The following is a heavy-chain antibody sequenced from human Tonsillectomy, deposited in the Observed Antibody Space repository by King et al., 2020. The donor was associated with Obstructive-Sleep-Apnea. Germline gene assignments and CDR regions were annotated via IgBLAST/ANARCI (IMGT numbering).Heavy chain of an antibody. J-gene: IGHJ4*02. CDR2: INTGCGTP. CDR3: AKRVDTAMVFDY. D-gene: IGHD5-18*01. Sequence: VQLVESGGGLVQPGGSLRLSLAASGFTFSNYALSWVRPAPGKGLGWVSAINTGCGTPYYPDSVKGRFTLSRDNSKNTLYLQMNSLRAEDTAVYYCAKRVDTAMVFDYWGQGTLVTVSS. V-gene: IGHV3-23*04. CDR1: GFTFSNYA.